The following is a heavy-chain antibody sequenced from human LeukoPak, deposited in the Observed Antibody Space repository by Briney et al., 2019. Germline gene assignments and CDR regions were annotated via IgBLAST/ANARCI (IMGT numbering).Heavy chain of an antibody. D-gene: IGHD3-16*01. Sequence: GGSLRLSCAASGFAFSSYAMSWVRQAPGKGLEWVSAISGSGGSTYYADSVKGRFTISRDNSKNTLYLQMNSLRAEDTAVYYCAKRANDYVWGSAFDYWGQGTLVTVSS. V-gene: IGHV3-23*01. CDR3: AKRANDYVWGSAFDY. J-gene: IGHJ4*02. CDR1: GFAFSSYA. CDR2: ISGSGGST.